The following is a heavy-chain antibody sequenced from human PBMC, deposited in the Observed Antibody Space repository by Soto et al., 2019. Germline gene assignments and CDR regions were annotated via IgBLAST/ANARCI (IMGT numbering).Heavy chain of an antibody. D-gene: IGHD5-18*01. CDR3: TTEIHGYRYFDY. CDR2: ISSSGITI. V-gene: IGHV3-11*01. Sequence: GGSLRLSCAASGFTFIDYYISWIRQAPWKGLEWVSYISSSGITIYYAAPVKGRFTISRDDSQNTLYLQMDSLNTEDTAVYFCTTEIHGYRYFDYWGQGTLVTVSS. J-gene: IGHJ4*02. CDR1: GFTFIDYY.